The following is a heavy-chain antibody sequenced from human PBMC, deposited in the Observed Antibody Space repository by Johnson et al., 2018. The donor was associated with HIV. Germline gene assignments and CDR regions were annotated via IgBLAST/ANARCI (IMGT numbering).Heavy chain of an antibody. CDR1: GFTFSSYG. Sequence: QMLLVESGGGVVQPGRSLRLSCAASGFTFSSYGLHWVRQAPGKGLEWVAVISYDGSNKYYADSVKGRFTISRDNSKNTLYLQMNSLRAEDTAVYYCAKIGQWRERLDALDVWGQGTMVTVSS. CDR3: AKIGQWRERLDALDV. V-gene: IGHV3-30*19. D-gene: IGHD6-19*01. CDR2: ISYDGSNK. J-gene: IGHJ3*01.